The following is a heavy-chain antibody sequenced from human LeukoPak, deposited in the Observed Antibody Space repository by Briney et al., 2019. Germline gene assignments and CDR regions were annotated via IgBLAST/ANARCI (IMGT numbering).Heavy chain of an antibody. V-gene: IGHV3-53*01. J-gene: IGHJ1*01. CDR1: GFTVINNY. D-gene: IGHD1-26*01. Sequence: PGGSLRLSCAASGFTVINNYLTWVRQAPGKGLEWVSDIYSGGRTHFADSVKGRFTISRDSSKNTLYLQMNSLRAEDTAVYYCAMRATGEYFQFWGQATLVTVSP. CDR3: AMRATGEYFQF. CDR2: IYSGGRT.